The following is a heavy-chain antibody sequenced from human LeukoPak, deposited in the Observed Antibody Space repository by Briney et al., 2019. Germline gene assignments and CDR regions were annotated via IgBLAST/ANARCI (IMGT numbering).Heavy chain of an antibody. CDR1: GFTFSSYA. CDR2: ISGSGGSP. CDR3: AGGAGVYYYGMDV. J-gene: IGHJ6*02. V-gene: IGHV3-23*01. Sequence: PGGSLRLSCAASGFTFSSYAMDWVRQAPGKGLEWVSAISGSGGSPYYADSVKGRFTISRDNSKNTLFLQMNTLRADDTAVYYCAGGAGVYYYGMDVWGQGTSVTVSS.